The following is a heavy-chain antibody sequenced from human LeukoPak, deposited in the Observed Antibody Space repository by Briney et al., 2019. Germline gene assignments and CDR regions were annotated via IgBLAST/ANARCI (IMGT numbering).Heavy chain of an antibody. CDR3: ARERYYYDSSGYSSGRDYYYYYGMDV. V-gene: IGHV3-48*01. D-gene: IGHD3-22*01. CDR2: ISSSGSTI. Sequence: GGSLRLSCAASGFTFSSYSMNWVRQAPGKGLEWVSYISSSGSTIYYADSVKGRFTISRDNAKNSLYLQMNSLRAEDTAVYYCARERYYYDSSGYSSGRDYYYYYGMDVWGQGTTVTVSS. CDR1: GFTFSSYS. J-gene: IGHJ6*02.